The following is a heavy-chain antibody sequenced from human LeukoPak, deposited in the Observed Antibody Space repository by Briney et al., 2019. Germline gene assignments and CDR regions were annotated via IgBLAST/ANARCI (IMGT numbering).Heavy chain of an antibody. V-gene: IGHV1-69*13. J-gene: IGHJ4*02. CDR2: IIPIFGTA. Sequence: SVKVSCKASGGTFSSYAISWVRQAPGQGLEWMGGIIPIFGTANYAQKFQGRVTITADESTSTAYMELSSLRSEDTAVYYCARGEMATIPYFDYWGQGTLVTVSS. CDR1: GGTFSSYA. CDR3: ARGEMATIPYFDY. D-gene: IGHD5-24*01.